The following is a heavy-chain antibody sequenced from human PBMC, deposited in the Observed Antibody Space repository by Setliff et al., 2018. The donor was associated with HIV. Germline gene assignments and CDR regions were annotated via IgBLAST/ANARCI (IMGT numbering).Heavy chain of an antibody. J-gene: IGHJ4*02. CDR1: GLTFSSYA. V-gene: IGHV3-30*02. CDR3: ARGEPTILVVPAAFFDY. D-gene: IGHD2-2*01. CDR2: IRYDGSNK. Sequence: GGSLRLSCAASGLTFSSYAMSWVRQAPGKGLEWVAFIRYDGSNKYYADSVRGRFTISRDNAKKSLYLQMNSLRAEDTAVYYCARGEPTILVVPAAFFDYWGQGTLVTVSS.